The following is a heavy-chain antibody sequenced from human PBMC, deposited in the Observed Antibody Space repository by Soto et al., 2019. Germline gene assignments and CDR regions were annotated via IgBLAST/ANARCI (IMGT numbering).Heavy chain of an antibody. J-gene: IGHJ4*02. CDR2: MRATIFGGTE. CDR3: SKWGGSYPDY. Sequence: EVQLVESGGGLVQPGQSLRLSCTVSGFTFGDNAVSWFRQAPGKGLEWVSVMRATIFGGTEEHAASVKGRFTTSKDDSKSIAYLQMNSLKTEDTAVYYCSKWGGSYPDYWCQGTMVTVSS. D-gene: IGHD1-26*01. CDR1: GFTFGDNA. V-gene: IGHV3-49*03.